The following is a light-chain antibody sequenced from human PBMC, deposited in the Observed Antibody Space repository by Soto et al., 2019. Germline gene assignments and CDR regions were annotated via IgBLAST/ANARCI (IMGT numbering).Light chain of an antibody. V-gene: IGKV3-15*01. Sequence: EIVMTQSPASLSLSPGQRAAVSCRSSQNVNSNLAWYQQKPGQAPRFLIYGASTRATGIPARFSGSGSGTEFTLTISSLQSEDFAVYYCHHYNNWPRTFGQGTKVDIK. CDR2: GAS. CDR1: QNVNSN. CDR3: HHYNNWPRT. J-gene: IGKJ1*01.